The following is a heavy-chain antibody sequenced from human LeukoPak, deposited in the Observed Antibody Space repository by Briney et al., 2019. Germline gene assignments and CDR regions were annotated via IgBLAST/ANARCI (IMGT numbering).Heavy chain of an antibody. CDR2: IYYSGST. Sequence: SEPLILTWTVTGGSISSYYWSWIRQPPGKGLEWIGYIYYSGSTNYNPSLKSRVTISVDTSKNQFSLKLSSVTAADTAVYYCARRGYGSGSYYYYGMDVWGQGTTVTVSS. J-gene: IGHJ6*02. CDR1: GGSISSYY. V-gene: IGHV4-59*08. D-gene: IGHD3-10*01. CDR3: ARRGYGSGSYYYYGMDV.